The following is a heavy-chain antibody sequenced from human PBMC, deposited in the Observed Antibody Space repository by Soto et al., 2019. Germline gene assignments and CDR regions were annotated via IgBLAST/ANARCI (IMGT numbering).Heavy chain of an antibody. CDR2: IKSKTDGGTT. V-gene: IGHV3-15*01. Sequence: XVGLRLSCAACGFSFSNACMSGVRQAPGKGLEWVGRIKSKTDGGTTDYAAPVKGRFTISRDDSKNTLYLQMNSLKTEDTAVYYCTKDSQGGSYPFWGQGTLVTVSS. D-gene: IGHD1-26*01. CDR1: GFSFSNAC. CDR3: TKDSQGGSYPF. J-gene: IGHJ4*02.